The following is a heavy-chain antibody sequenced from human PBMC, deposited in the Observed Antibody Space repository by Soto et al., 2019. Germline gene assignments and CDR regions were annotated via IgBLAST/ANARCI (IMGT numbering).Heavy chain of an antibody. CDR2: IWYDGSDK. J-gene: IGHJ5*02. CDR3: AKVATSSWHANWLAP. D-gene: IGHD6-13*01. V-gene: IGHV3-33*06. CDR1: GFTFFNYV. Sequence: PGGSLRLSCAASGFTFFNYVMHWVRQAPGQGPEWVAAIWYDGSDKYYEDSVKGRFTISRDNSKNTLYLQMHSLRSDDTAVYYCAKVATSSWHANWLAPWGHGTLVTVSS.